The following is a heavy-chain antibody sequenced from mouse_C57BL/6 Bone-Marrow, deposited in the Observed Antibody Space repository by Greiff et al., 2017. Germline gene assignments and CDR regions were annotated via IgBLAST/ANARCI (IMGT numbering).Heavy chain of an antibody. Sequence: EVQVVESGGGLVQPGGSLKLSCAASGFTFSDYYMYWVRQTPEKRLEWVAYISNGGGSTYYPDTVKGRFTISRDNAKNTLYLQMSRLKSEDTAMYYCARPDYYGSSSFAYWGQGTLVTVSA. D-gene: IGHD1-1*01. CDR1: GFTFSDYY. CDR3: ARPDYYGSSSFAY. CDR2: ISNGGGST. J-gene: IGHJ3*01. V-gene: IGHV5-12*01.